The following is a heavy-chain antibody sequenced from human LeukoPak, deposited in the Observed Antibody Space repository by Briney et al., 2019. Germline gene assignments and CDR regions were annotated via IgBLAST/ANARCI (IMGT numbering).Heavy chain of an antibody. CDR3: ARGRVVPAAIGDY. CDR1: GGSISSGSYY. Sequence: SQTLSLTCTVSGGSISSGSYYWSWIRQPAGKGLEWIGRIYTSGSTNYNPSLKSRVTISVDTSKNQFSLKLSSVTAADTAVYYCARGRVVPAAIGDYWGQGTLVTVSS. CDR2: IYTSGST. J-gene: IGHJ4*02. D-gene: IGHD2-2*02. V-gene: IGHV4-61*02.